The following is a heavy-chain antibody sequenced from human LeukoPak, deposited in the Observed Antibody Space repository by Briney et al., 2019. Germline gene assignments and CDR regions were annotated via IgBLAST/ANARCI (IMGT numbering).Heavy chain of an antibody. CDR3: ARGPYYYGSGSYPPDY. J-gene: IGHJ4*02. V-gene: IGHV3-30*14. Sequence: GGSLRLSCAASGFTFSSYAMHWVRQAPGKGLEWVAVISYDGSNKYYADSVKGRFTISRDNSKNTLYLQMNSLRAEDTAVYYCARGPYYYGSGSYPPDYWGQGTLVTVSS. CDR2: ISYDGSNK. D-gene: IGHD3-10*01. CDR1: GFTFSSYA.